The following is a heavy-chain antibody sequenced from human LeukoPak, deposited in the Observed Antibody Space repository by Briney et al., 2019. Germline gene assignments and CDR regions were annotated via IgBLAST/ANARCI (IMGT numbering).Heavy chain of an antibody. J-gene: IGHJ4*02. CDR2: IKQDGSEK. CDR1: GFTFSSYW. D-gene: IGHD2-15*01. V-gene: IGHV3-7*01. CDR3: ARDSSYCSGGSCYGNDY. Sequence: GGSLRLSCAASGFTFSSYWMSWVRQAPGKGLEWVANIKQDGSEKYYVDSVRGRFTISRDNAKNSLYLQMNSLRAEDTAVYYCARDSSYCSGGSCYGNDYWGQGTLVTVSS.